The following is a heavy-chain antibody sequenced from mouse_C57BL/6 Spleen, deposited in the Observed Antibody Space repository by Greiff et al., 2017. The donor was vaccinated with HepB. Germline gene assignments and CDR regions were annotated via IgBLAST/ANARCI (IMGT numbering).Heavy chain of an antibody. CDR1: GYTFTSYW. Sequence: VQLQQSGTELVKPGASVKLSCKASGYTFTSYWMHWVKQRPGQGLEWIGNINPSNGGTNYNEKFKSKATLTVDKSSSTAYMQLSSLTSEDSAVYYCARGDYYGPLYYYAMDYWGQGTSVTVSS. J-gene: IGHJ4*01. CDR2: INPSNGGT. D-gene: IGHD2-1*01. CDR3: ARGDYYGPLYYYAMDY. V-gene: IGHV1-53*01.